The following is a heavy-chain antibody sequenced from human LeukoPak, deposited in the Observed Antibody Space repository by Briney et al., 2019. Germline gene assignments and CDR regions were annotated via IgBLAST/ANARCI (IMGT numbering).Heavy chain of an antibody. Sequence: GGSLRLSCAASGFTFSSYAMSWVRQAPGKGLEWVSAISGSGGSTYYADSVKGRFTISRDNSKNTLYLQMNSLRAEDTAVYYCAKDTDHYDILTGYKFDYWGQGTLVTVSS. V-gene: IGHV3-23*01. CDR3: AKDTDHYDILTGYKFDY. CDR2: ISGSGGST. J-gene: IGHJ4*02. D-gene: IGHD3-9*01. CDR1: GFTFSSYA.